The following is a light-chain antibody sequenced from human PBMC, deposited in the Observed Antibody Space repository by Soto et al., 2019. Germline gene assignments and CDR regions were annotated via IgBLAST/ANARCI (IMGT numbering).Light chain of an antibody. Sequence: DIVLTQSPDTLSLSPGERATLSCMASHSVSSSNFAWYQQKPAQAPRLLIYGASRRAPGIPERFSGSGSGTDFTLTISRLEPEDFAVYYCQQYLTSPKTFGQGTKVDIK. J-gene: IGKJ1*01. CDR1: HSVSSSN. CDR2: GAS. CDR3: QQYLTSPKT. V-gene: IGKV3-20*01.